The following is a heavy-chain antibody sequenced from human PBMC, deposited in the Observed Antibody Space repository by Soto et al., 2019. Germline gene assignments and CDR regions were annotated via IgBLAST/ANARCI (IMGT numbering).Heavy chain of an antibody. J-gene: IGHJ6*02. CDR2: MNPINGAT. CDR3: GGGPRPRAPAGCTPHHFPMDV. Sequence: ASVKVSCKASGYDFTAYDINWVRQASGQGLGWMGWMNPINGATGSARRFQGRVSMTRNTATATAYLELTSLRSDDSAVYYCGGGPRPRAPAGCTPHHFPMDVWGQGTTVTVSS. V-gene: IGHV1-8*02. CDR1: GYDFTAYD. D-gene: IGHD2-2*01.